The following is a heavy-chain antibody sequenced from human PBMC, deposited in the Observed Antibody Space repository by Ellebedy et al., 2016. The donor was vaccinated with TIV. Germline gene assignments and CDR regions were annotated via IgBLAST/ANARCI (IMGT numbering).Heavy chain of an antibody. D-gene: IGHD6-13*01. V-gene: IGHV3-11*01. CDR1: GFTFSDYY. CDR3: ARGGTLAAAGTYDAFEI. CDR2: ISSGGSSI. Sequence: GESLKISCAASGFTFSDYYMSWIRQAPGKGLEWVSYISSGGSSIYYAESVKGRFTISRDNAKNSLYLQMNSLRAGDTAVYYCARGGTLAAAGTYDAFEIWGQGTVVTVSS. J-gene: IGHJ3*02.